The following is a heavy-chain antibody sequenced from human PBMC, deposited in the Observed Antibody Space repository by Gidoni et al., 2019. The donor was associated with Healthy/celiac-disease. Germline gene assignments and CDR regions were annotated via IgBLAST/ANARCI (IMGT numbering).Heavy chain of an antibody. J-gene: IGHJ6*02. CDR3: ARDHHLYSSSWYHYYYYGMDV. CDR2: INHSGST. V-gene: IGHV4-34*01. D-gene: IGHD6-13*01. CDR1: GGSSRGYY. Sequence: QGQLQQWGAGLLKPSETLSLTCAVYGGSSRGYYWSWLRQPPGKGLEWIGEINHSGSTNYIPSLKSRVTISVDTSKNQFSLKLSSVTAADTAVYYCARDHHLYSSSWYHYYYYGMDVWGQGTTVTVSS.